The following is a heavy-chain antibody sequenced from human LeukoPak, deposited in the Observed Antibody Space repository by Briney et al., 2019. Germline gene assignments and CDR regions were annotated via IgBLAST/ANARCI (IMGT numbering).Heavy chain of an antibody. CDR1: GGSISSYY. Sequence: SETLSLTCTVSGGSISSYYWSWIRQPPGKGLEWIGYIYYSGSTNYNPSLKSRVTISVDTSKNQFSLKLSSVTAADTAVYYCVRDLRVRGVIGYYYYGMDVWGQGTTVTVSS. V-gene: IGHV4-59*01. J-gene: IGHJ6*02. CDR3: VRDLRVRGVIGYYYYGMDV. CDR2: IYYSGST. D-gene: IGHD3-10*01.